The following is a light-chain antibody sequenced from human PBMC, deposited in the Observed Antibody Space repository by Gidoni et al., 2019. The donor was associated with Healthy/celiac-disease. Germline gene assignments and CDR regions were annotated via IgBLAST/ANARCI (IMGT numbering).Light chain of an antibody. CDR2: AAS. J-gene: IGKJ4*01. Sequence: EIVLTQSPGTLSWSPGESATLSCRASQSVSGSNLAWYQQKPGQAPRLLIYAASSRATGIPDRFSGSVSGTDFTLTISRLEPEDFAVYYCQQYGSSPLAFXGXAEVEIK. CDR1: QSVSGSN. V-gene: IGKV3-20*01. CDR3: QQYGSSPLA.